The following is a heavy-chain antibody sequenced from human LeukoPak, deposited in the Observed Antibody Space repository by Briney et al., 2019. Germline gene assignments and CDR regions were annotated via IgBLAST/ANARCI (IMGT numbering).Heavy chain of an antibody. CDR1: GYRFTSYW. J-gene: IGHJ4*02. D-gene: IGHD2-2*01. CDR3: ARHSKGCSSTSCHFDY. CDR2: IYPGDSDT. Sequence: PGESLEISFKGSGYRFTSYWTGWVRQMPGKGLEWMGIIYPGDSDTRYSPSFQGQVTISADKSISTAYLQWSSLKASDTAMYYCARHSKGCSSTSCHFDYWGQGTLVTVSS. V-gene: IGHV5-51*01.